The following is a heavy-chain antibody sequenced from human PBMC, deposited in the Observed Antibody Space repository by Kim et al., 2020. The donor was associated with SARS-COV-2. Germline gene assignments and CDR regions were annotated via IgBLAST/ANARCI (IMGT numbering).Heavy chain of an antibody. J-gene: IGHJ6*02. V-gene: IGHV3-30*18. CDR1: GFTFSSYG. Sequence: GGSLRLSCAASGFTFSSYGMHWVRQAPGKGLEWVAVISYDGSNKYYADSVKGRFTISRDNSKNTLYLQMNSLRAEDTAVYYCAKGLDTAMAYYYYGMDVWGQGTTVTVSS. D-gene: IGHD5-18*01. CDR3: AKGLDTAMAYYYYGMDV. CDR2: ISYDGSNK.